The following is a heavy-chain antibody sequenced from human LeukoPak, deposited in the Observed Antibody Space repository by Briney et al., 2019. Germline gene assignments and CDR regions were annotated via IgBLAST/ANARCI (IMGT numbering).Heavy chain of an antibody. J-gene: IGHJ6*03. V-gene: IGHV4-59*01. Sequence: PETLSPTCTVSGGSISSYHWSCIRQPPGKGLGWVGYIYNSGSTNYNPSLQSRVTIPLDTSKKQLSLKLPSVTAADTAVYYCARVVSSSSSGNNYYYMDVWGQGTTVTVSS. CDR2: IYNSGST. CDR1: GGSISSYH. D-gene: IGHD6-6*01. CDR3: ARVVSSSSSGNNYYYMDV.